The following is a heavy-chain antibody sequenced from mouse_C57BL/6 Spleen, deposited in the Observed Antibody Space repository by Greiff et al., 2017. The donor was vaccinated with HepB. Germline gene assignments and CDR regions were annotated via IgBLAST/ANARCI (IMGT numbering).Heavy chain of an antibody. J-gene: IGHJ3*01. CDR3: ARQGGLGFAY. V-gene: IGHV5-9*01. CDR1: GFTFSSYT. D-gene: IGHD2-13*01. CDR2: ISGGGGNT. Sequence: EVKVVDSGGGLVKPGGSLKLSCAASGFTFSSYTMSWVRQTPEKRLEWVATISGGGGNTYYPDSVKGRFTISRDNAKNTLYLQMSSLRSEDTALCDCARQGGLGFAYWGQGTLVTVSA.